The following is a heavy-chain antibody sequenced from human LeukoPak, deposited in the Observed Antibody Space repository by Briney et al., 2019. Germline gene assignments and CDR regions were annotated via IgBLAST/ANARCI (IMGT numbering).Heavy chain of an antibody. CDR2: INPNSGGT. Sequence: ASVRVSCKASGYTFTDSYMHWVRQAPGQGLEWMGRINPNSGGTYYAQNFQDRVTMTRDTSISTAYMELSRLRSDDTAVYYCARAKSNSGSYLFDYWGQGTLVTVSS. CDR3: ARAKSNSGSYLFDY. J-gene: IGHJ4*02. CDR1: GYTFTDSY. D-gene: IGHD1-26*01. V-gene: IGHV1-2*06.